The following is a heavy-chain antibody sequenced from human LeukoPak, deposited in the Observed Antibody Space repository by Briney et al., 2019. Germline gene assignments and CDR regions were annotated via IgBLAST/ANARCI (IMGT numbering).Heavy chain of an antibody. V-gene: IGHV3-7*01. J-gene: IGHJ4*02. CDR2: INQDGGTR. Sequence: GGSLRLSCAASGFTFSNTWMAWVRQAPGKGLEWVANINQDGGTRQYADSVRGRFTISRDNAKNSLYLEMNSLRAEDTGLYHCARDVKGNLDYWGQGTLVTVSS. CDR3: ARDVKGNLDY. CDR1: GFTFSNTW.